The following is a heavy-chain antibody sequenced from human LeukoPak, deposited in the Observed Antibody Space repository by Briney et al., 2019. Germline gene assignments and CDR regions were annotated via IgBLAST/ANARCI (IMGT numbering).Heavy chain of an antibody. V-gene: IGHV4-59*01. Sequence: SETLPLTCSVSGASISGYYYNWIRQPPGKGLEWIGYVYYSGITNFNPSLKSRVTMSVDTSKYQFSLKVSSVTATDTAVYYCATVLLSSGSSTWGQGTLVTVFS. CDR3: ATVLLSSGSST. J-gene: IGHJ5*02. D-gene: IGHD3-22*01. CDR2: VYYSGIT. CDR1: GASISGYY.